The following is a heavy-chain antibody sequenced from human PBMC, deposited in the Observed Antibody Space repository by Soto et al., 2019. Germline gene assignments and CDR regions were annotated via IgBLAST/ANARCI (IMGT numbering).Heavy chain of an antibody. V-gene: IGHV5-51*01. CDR2: IYPGDSDT. J-gene: IGHJ6*02. Sequence: GESLKIYCKGSGYRFTTYWIGWVRQMPGKGLEWMGIIYPGDSDTRYSPSFQGQVTISADKSISTAYLQWSSLKASDTAMYYCARHGWTGSAYYYGMDVWGQGTTVTVSS. D-gene: IGHD3-9*01. CDR3: ARHGWTGSAYYYGMDV. CDR1: GYRFTTYW.